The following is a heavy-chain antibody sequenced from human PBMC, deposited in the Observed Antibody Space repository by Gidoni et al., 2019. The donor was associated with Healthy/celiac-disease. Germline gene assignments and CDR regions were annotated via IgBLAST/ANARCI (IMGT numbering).Heavy chain of an antibody. Sequence: QVQLQESGPGLVKPSPTLSLTCTVSGGSISRVRYYWSWIRQPAGKGLEWIGNIYTSGSTNYNPSLKSRVTISVDTSKNQFSRKLSSVTDADTAVYYCARAGITIFGDKVLGFDYWGQGTLVTVSS. V-gene: IGHV4-61*02. CDR3: ARAGITIFGDKVLGFDY. CDR2: IYTSGST. J-gene: IGHJ4*02. CDR1: GGSISRVRYY. D-gene: IGHD3-3*01.